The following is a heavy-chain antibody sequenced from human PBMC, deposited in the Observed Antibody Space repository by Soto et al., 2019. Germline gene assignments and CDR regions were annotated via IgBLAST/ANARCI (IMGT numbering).Heavy chain of an antibody. D-gene: IGHD5-18*01. V-gene: IGHV3-9*01. Sequence: GGSLRLSCAASGFTFDDYAMHWVRQAPGKGLEWVSGISWNSGSIGYADSVKGRFTISRDNAKNSLYLQMNSLRAEDTAVYYCARDSGYSYGPFDYWGQGTLVTVSS. CDR1: GFTFDDYA. J-gene: IGHJ4*02. CDR2: ISWNSGSI. CDR3: ARDSGYSYGPFDY.